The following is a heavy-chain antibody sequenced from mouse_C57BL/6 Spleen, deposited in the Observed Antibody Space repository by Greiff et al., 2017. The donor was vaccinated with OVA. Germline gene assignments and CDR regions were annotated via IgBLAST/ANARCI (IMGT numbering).Heavy chain of an antibody. CDR2: INPSSGYT. V-gene: IGHV1-4*01. Sequence: QVHVKQSGAELARPGASVKMSCKASGYTFTSYTMHWVKQRPGQGLEWIGYINPSSGYTKYNQKFKDKATLTADKSSSTAYMQLSSLTSEDSAVYYCARPHYGEIDYWGQGTTLTVSS. D-gene: IGHD1-2*01. CDR3: ARPHYGEIDY. J-gene: IGHJ2*01. CDR1: GYTFTSYT.